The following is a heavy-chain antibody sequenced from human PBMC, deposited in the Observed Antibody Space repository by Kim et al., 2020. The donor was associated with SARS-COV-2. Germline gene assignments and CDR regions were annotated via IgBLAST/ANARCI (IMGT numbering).Heavy chain of an antibody. V-gene: IGHV3-7*01. CDR2: IKQDGSEK. Sequence: GGSLRLSCAASGFTFSSYWMSWVRQAPGKGLEWVANIKQDGSEKYYVDSVKGRFTISRDNAKNSLYLQMNSLRAEDTAVYYCARGIGYGDYASFFAWGQGTLVTVSS. CDR3: ARGIGYGDYASFFA. D-gene: IGHD4-17*01. J-gene: IGHJ4*02. CDR1: GFTFSSYW.